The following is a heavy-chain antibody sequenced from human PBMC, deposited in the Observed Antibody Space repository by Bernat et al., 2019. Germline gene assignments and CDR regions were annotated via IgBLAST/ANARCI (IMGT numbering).Heavy chain of an antibody. CDR2: ISYDGSNK. CDR3: ARDHPGYIVVVPAAAYGEGNYYYGMDV. Sequence: QVQLVESGGGVVQPGRSLRLSCAASGFTFSSYAMHWVRQAPGKGLEWVAGISYDGSNKYYADSVKGRFTISRDNSKNTLYLQMNSLRAEDTAVYYCARDHPGYIVVVPAAAYGEGNYYYGMDVWGQGTTVTVSS. CDR1: GFTFSSYA. D-gene: IGHD2-2*01. J-gene: IGHJ6*02. V-gene: IGHV3-30-3*01.